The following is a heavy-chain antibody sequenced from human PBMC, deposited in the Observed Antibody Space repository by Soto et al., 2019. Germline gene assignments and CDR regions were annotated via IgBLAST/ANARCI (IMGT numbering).Heavy chain of an antibody. D-gene: IGHD3-10*01. J-gene: IGHJ4*02. V-gene: IGHV4-39*01. CDR3: ARQPRRDIRSAFDY. CDR2: IYYSGST. CDR1: GGSISSSSYY. Sequence: SETLSLTCTVSGGSISSSSYYWGWIRQPPGKGLEWIGSIYYSGSTYYNPSLKSRVTISVDTSKNQFSLKLSSVTAADTAVYYCARQPRRDIRSAFDYWGQGTLVTVSS.